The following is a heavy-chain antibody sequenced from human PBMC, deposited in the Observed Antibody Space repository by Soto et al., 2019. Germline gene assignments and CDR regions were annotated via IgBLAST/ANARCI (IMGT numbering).Heavy chain of an antibody. CDR3: ARATSFSGHHGY. J-gene: IGHJ4*02. Sequence: QLQLQESGPGLVKPSQTLSLACTVSGGSFSSGGYYWSWIRQLPANGLEWIGYIYYSGSTYYNPSLKSRFTITRDTSKNQFSLKVSSVTAAETAVYYCARATSFSGHHGYWGQGTLVTVSS. V-gene: IGHV4-31*03. CDR1: GGSFSSGGYY. CDR2: IYYSGST. D-gene: IGHD2-8*02.